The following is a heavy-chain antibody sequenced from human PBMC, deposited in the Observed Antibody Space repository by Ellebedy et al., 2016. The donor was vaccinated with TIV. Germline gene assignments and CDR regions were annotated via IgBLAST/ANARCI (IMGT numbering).Heavy chain of an antibody. Sequence: GESLKISCVASGFSLSTYGMHWVRQAPGKGPEWLTSIRHDGADKYFADSVKGRFTISRDNSKNSLFLQMNSLRVEDTAVYYCARRASYGDYAVQVNPWFDPWGQGTLVTVSS. CDR2: IRHDGADK. J-gene: IGHJ5*02. CDR3: ARRASYGDYAVQVNPWFDP. V-gene: IGHV3-30*02. D-gene: IGHD4-17*01. CDR1: GFSLSTYG.